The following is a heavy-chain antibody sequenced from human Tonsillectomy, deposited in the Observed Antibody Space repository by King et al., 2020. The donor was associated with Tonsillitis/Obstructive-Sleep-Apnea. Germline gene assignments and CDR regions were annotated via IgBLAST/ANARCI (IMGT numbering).Heavy chain of an antibody. Sequence: QVQLVESGAEVKKPGASVKVSCKASGYTFTSYGISWVRQAPGQGLEWMGWISAYNGNTNYAQKLQGSVTMTTDTSTSTAYMELRSLRSDDTDVYYCARDRGWELSPYYFDYWGQGTLVTVSS. V-gene: IGHV1-18*01. CDR1: GYTFTSYG. CDR3: ARDRGWELSPYYFDY. CDR2: ISAYNGNT. D-gene: IGHD1-26*01. J-gene: IGHJ4*02.